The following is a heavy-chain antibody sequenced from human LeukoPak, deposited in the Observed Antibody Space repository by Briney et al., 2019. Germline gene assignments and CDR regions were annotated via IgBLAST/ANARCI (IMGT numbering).Heavy chain of an antibody. Sequence: PSETLSLTCTVSGGSISSYYWSWIRQPPGKGLEWIGYIYYSGSTNYNPSLKGRVTISVDTSKNQFSLKLSSVTAADTAVYYCARDYDSSLDYWGQGTLVTVSS. CDR2: IYYSGST. CDR1: GGSISSYY. J-gene: IGHJ4*02. V-gene: IGHV4-59*01. CDR3: ARDYDSSLDY. D-gene: IGHD3-16*01.